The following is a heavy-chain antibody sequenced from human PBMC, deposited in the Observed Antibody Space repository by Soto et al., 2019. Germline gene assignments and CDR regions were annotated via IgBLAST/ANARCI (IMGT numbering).Heavy chain of an antibody. D-gene: IGHD1-26*01. Sequence: QVQLQESGPGLVKPSGTLSLTCAVSGGSISSSNWWSWVRQPPGKGLEWIGEIYHSGSTNYNPSLKSRVTITVDKSKNQFSLKLSSVTAADTAVYYCARVKESYSGSYDFDYWGQGTLVTVSS. CDR1: GGSISSSNW. CDR2: IYHSGST. CDR3: ARVKESYSGSYDFDY. V-gene: IGHV4-4*02. J-gene: IGHJ4*02.